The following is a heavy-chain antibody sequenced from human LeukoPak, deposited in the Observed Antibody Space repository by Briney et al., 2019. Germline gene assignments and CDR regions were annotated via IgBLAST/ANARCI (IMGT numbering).Heavy chain of an antibody. CDR1: EFTFSDYY. D-gene: IGHD1-26*01. CDR2: ISSGGSTL. V-gene: IGHV3-11*01. J-gene: IGHJ4*02. Sequence: GGSLRLSCAASEFTFSDYYMSWIRQAPGKGLEWVSYISSGGSTLYYADSVKGRFTISRDNAKNSLYLQMNSLRAEDTAVYYCARDKDRGWELPNFDFWGQGTLVTVSS. CDR3: ARDKDRGWELPNFDF.